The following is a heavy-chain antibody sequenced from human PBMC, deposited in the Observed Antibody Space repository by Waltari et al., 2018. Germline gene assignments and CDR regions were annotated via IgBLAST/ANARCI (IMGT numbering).Heavy chain of an antibody. D-gene: IGHD2-21*02. Sequence: QVQLVESGGGVVQPGRSLRLSCAASGFTFSSYGMHWVRQAPGKGLEWVAVIWYDGSNKYYADSVKGRFTISRDNSKNTLYLQMNSLRAEDTAVYYCAKDPGNWYSDSWGQGTLVTVSS. CDR3: AKDPGNWYSDS. CDR1: GFTFSSYG. CDR2: IWYDGSNK. J-gene: IGHJ4*02. V-gene: IGHV3-33*06.